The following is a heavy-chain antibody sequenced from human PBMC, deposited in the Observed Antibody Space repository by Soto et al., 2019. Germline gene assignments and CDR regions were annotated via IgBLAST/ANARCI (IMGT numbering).Heavy chain of an antibody. V-gene: IGHV4-38-2*02. CDR2: IDYSGKT. J-gene: IGHJ4*02. Sequence: PSETLSLTCSGSGYLISSGYYWGWVRQTPGKGLEWLGSIDYSGKTYKNPSLKSRVSASVDLSQNQFSLNLRSVTAADTAVYFCARDLSSGYDSYYFAYWGQGTLVTVSS. CDR1: GYLISSGYY. D-gene: IGHD3-22*01. CDR3: ARDLSSGYDSYYFAY.